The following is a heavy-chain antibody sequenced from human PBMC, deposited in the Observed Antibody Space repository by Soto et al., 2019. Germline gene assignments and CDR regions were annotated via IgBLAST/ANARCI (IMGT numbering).Heavy chain of an antibody. V-gene: IGHV4-39*07. D-gene: IGHD3-10*01. CDR1: GDSITSNSYF. CDR2: IYYSGST. J-gene: IGHJ6*02. Sequence: SETLSLTCTVSGDSITSNSYFWAWIRQPPGKGLEWIGSIYYSGSTYHNPSLKSRVTISVDTSKNQFSLKLSSVTAADTAVYYCARVSGIYYYGMDVWGQGTTVTVSS. CDR3: ARVSGIYYYGMDV.